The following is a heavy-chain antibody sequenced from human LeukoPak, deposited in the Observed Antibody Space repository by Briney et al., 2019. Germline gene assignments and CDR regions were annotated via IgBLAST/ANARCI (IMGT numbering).Heavy chain of an antibody. Sequence: PSETLSLTCAVYGGSFSGYYWSWIRQPPGKGLEWIGEINHSGSTNYNPSLKSRVTISVDTSKNQFSLKLSSVTAADTAVYYCARGLEDYYDSSGYYFDYWGQGTLVTVSS. CDR2: INHSGST. CDR3: ARGLEDYYDSSGYYFDY. V-gene: IGHV4-34*01. CDR1: GGSFSGYY. D-gene: IGHD3-22*01. J-gene: IGHJ4*02.